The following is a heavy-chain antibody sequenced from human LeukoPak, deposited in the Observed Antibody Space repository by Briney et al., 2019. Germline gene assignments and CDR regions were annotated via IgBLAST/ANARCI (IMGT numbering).Heavy chain of an antibody. CDR2: INPSGGGT. J-gene: IGHJ4*02. V-gene: IGHV1-46*01. Sequence: ASVKVSCKASGYTFTSYYMHWVRQAPGQGLEWMGIINPSGGGTSYAQKFQGRVTMTRDTSTSTVYMELSSLRSEDTAVYYCARDSGLGYNYGGSDYWGQGTLVTVSS. CDR3: ARDSGLGYNYGGSDY. CDR1: GYTFTSYY. D-gene: IGHD5-18*01.